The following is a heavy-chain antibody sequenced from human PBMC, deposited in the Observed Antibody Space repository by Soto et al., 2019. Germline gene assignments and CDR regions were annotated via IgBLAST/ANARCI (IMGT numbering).Heavy chain of an antibody. J-gene: IGHJ3*01. Sequence: EVQLVESGGGLVRAGESLRLSCAASGFTFSSFWMHWVRQVPGRGLVWVSRIKSDGTTTNYADSVRGRFAISRDNAKNTLFLQMISLRAEDTAVYYCARGGREDTSGWSSPSGTAAFYLWGHGTMVTVSP. CDR1: GFTFSSFW. D-gene: IGHD6-19*01. CDR3: ARGGREDTSGWSSPSGTAAFYL. V-gene: IGHV3-74*01. CDR2: IKSDGTTT.